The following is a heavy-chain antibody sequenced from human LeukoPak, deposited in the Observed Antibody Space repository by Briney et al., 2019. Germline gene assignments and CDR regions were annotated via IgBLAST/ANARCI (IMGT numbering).Heavy chain of an antibody. CDR3: ARGSSRGFYYYDSSGYWAAFDI. CDR2: IYYSGST. Sequence: MSSETLSLTCTVSGGAISGYYWSWIRQPPGKGLEWIGYIYYSGSTNYNPSLKSRVTISVDTSKNQFSLKLSSVTAADTAVYYCARGSSRGFYYYDSSGYWAAFDIWGQGTMVTVSS. CDR1: GGAISGYY. D-gene: IGHD3-22*01. J-gene: IGHJ3*02. V-gene: IGHV4-59*01.